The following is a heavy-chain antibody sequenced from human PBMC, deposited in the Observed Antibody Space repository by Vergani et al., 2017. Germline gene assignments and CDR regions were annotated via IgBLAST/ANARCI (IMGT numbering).Heavy chain of an antibody. J-gene: IGHJ6*03. Sequence: QLQLQESDPGLVKPSETLSLTCTVSGGSIRSTFYYWGWIRQPPGKGLEWIGTIYYSGSNYYNPSLKSRVTISVDTSKNQFPLKLNSVTAADTAVYYCARHKEQLVPGNYYYYYYMDVWGKGTTVTVSS. CDR1: GGSIRSTFYY. CDR3: ARHKEQLVPGNYYYYYYMDV. CDR2: IYYSGSN. V-gene: IGHV4-39*01. D-gene: IGHD6-13*01.